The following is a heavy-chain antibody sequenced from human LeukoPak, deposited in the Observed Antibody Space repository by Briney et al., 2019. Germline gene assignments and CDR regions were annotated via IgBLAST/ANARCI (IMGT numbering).Heavy chain of an antibody. Sequence: GGSLRLSCAASGFTFSSYGMHWVRQAPGKGLEWVAVISYDGSNKYYTDSVKGRFTISRDNSKNTLYLQMNSLKTEDTAVYYCTSQVDEGYWGQGTLVTVSS. J-gene: IGHJ4*02. CDR1: GFTFSSYG. CDR2: ISYDGSNK. V-gene: IGHV3-30*03. D-gene: IGHD5-12*01. CDR3: TSQVDEGY.